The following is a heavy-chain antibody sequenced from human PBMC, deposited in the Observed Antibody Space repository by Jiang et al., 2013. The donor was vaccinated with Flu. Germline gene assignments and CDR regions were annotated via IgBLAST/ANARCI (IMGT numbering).Heavy chain of an antibody. D-gene: IGHD1-26*01. CDR2: IGGSGGRT. J-gene: IGHJ2*01. CDR3: AKDRVGGTAWYFDL. V-gene: IGHV3-23*01. Sequence: QLLESGGVVVQPGGSLGLSCAASGFSFRNYAMSWVRQAPGKGLEWVSGIGGSGGRTYYADSVKGRFTISRDNSKNTLYLQMNSLRAEDTAVYYCAKDRVGGTAWYFDLWGRGTLVTVSS. CDR1: GFSFRNYA.